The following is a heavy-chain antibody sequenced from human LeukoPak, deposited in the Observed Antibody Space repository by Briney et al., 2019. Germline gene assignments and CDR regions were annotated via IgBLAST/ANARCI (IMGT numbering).Heavy chain of an antibody. Sequence: GGSLRLSCAASGFTFSSYGMHWVRQAPGKGLEWVAFIRYDGSNKYYADSVKGRFTISRDNSKNTLYLQMNSLRAEDTAVYYCAKDLTYYYDSSSSEAVGYWGQGTLVTVSS. CDR1: GFTFSSYG. CDR3: AKDLTYYYDSSSSEAVGY. D-gene: IGHD3-22*01. V-gene: IGHV3-30*02. CDR2: IRYDGSNK. J-gene: IGHJ4*02.